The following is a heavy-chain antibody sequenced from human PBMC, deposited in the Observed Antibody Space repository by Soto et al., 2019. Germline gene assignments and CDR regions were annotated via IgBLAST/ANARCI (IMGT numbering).Heavy chain of an antibody. CDR2: ISGSGGST. J-gene: IGHJ4*02. Sequence: PGGSLRLSCAASGLTFNNYDMTWVRQAPGKGLDWVSTISGSGGSTYYADSVKGRFTISRDNSKNTVYLQMNSLRVEDTAVYYCVSRNYYQSGGYTYPYFDVWGRGSRVNVSS. CDR3: VSRNYYQSGGYTYPYFDV. D-gene: IGHD3-22*01. CDR1: GLTFNNYD. V-gene: IGHV3-23*01.